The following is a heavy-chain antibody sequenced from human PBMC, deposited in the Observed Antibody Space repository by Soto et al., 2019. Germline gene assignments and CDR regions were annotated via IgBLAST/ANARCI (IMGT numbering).Heavy chain of an antibody. Sequence: QVQLQESGPGLVKPSGTLSLTCAVSGCSISSSNWWSWVRQPPGKGLEWIGEIYHSGSTNYNPSLKSRVTISVYKSKNQFSLKLSDVTAADTAVYYCARVVAGKGNSRPFDPWGQGTLVTVSS. J-gene: IGHJ5*02. CDR3: ARVVAGKGNSRPFDP. D-gene: IGHD2-15*01. V-gene: IGHV4-4*02. CDR1: GCSISSSNW. CDR2: IYHSGST.